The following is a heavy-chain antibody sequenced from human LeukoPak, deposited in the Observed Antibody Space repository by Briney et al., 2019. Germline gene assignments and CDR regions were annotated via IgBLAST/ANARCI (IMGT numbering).Heavy chain of an antibody. J-gene: IGHJ6*03. CDR3: ARDRSITGLGYYYMGV. V-gene: IGHV4-59*12. Sequence: PSETLSLTCTVSGGSISSYYWSWIRQPPGKGLEWIGYIYYSGSTNYNPSLKSRVTISVDTSKNQFSLKLSSVTAADTAVYYCARDRSITGLGYYYMGVWGKGTTVTVSS. CDR2: IYYSGST. CDR1: GGSISSYY. D-gene: IGHD1-20*01.